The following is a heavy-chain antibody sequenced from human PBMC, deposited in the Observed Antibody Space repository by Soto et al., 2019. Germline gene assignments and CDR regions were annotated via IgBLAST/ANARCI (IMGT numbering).Heavy chain of an antibody. Sequence: PSETLSLTCSVSGGSISISNFYWGWVRQSPGRGLEWIGSLYSGRIAYYNPSLKSRVSISVDTSKNQFSLKLSSVTAADTAVYYCARHTFTKRYCTNGVCYRDNWFDPWGQGTLVTVSS. CDR3: ARHTFTKRYCTNGVCYRDNWFDP. CDR2: LYSGRIA. D-gene: IGHD2-8*01. V-gene: IGHV4-39*01. CDR1: GGSISISNFY. J-gene: IGHJ5*02.